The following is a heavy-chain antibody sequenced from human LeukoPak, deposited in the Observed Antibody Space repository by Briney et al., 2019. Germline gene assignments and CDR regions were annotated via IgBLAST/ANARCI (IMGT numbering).Heavy chain of an antibody. Sequence: ASETLSLTCAVYGGSFSGYYWSWIRQPPGKGLEWIGEINHSGSTNYNPSLKSRVTISVDTSKNQFSLKLSSVTAADTAVYYCARGANFMDYVWGSYRASGCFDYWGQGTLVTVSS. V-gene: IGHV4-34*01. CDR1: GGSFSGYY. J-gene: IGHJ4*02. CDR2: INHSGST. CDR3: ARGANFMDYVWGSYRASGCFDY. D-gene: IGHD3-16*02.